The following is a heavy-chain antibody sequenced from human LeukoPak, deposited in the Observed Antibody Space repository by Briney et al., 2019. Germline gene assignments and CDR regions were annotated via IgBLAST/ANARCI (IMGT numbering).Heavy chain of an antibody. D-gene: IGHD6-13*01. Sequence: SETLSLTCTISGGSVSDYYWSWIRQSPGKGLEWIGHIYYSGSTNYNPSLKSRVTISVDTSKNQFSLKLSSVTAADTAVYYCARVGGGAAAEDYYYYMDVWGKGTTVTISS. CDR2: IYYSGST. CDR1: GGSVSDYY. J-gene: IGHJ6*03. V-gene: IGHV4-59*08. CDR3: ARVGGGAAAEDYYYYMDV.